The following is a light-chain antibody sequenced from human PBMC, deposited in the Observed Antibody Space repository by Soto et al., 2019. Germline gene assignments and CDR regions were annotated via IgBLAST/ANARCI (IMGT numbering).Light chain of an antibody. J-gene: IGKJ1*01. Sequence: EIVLTQSPATLSLSPGERATLSCRASQSVSSSYLAWYQQKPGQAPRLXSYGASSRATGIPDRFSGSGSGTEFTLTISRLEPEDFEVFYCQQYGSSPRTFGQGTKVDI. V-gene: IGKV3-20*01. CDR2: GAS. CDR3: QQYGSSPRT. CDR1: QSVSSSY.